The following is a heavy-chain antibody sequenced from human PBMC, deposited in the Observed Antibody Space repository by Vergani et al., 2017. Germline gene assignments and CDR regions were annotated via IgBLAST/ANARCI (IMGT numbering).Heavy chain of an antibody. D-gene: IGHD1-1*01. Sequence: LEESGGGSVKPGGSLRLSCAVSGFKFSDHYMSWIRQAPGKGLEWVSHISPGASTVSYTTSVTGRFTASRYNDNNTLTLDMTTLRVEDTAVYYCAKNPGISTTRHYYAMDVWGQGTTVTVSS. CDR1: GFKFSDHY. J-gene: IGHJ6*02. V-gene: IGHV3-11*04. CDR2: ISPGASTV. CDR3: AKNPGISTTRHYYAMDV.